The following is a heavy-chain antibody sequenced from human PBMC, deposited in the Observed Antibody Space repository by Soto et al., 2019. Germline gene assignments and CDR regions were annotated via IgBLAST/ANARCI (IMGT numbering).Heavy chain of an antibody. D-gene: IGHD2-8*02. CDR2: SNHSGST. CDR3: ARDKITGLFDY. Sequence: PSETLSLTCAVYGGSFSGYYWTWIRHPPGTGREWIGESNHSGSTNDNPSLKSRVTISVDTSKNQFSLELTSVTAAGTAVYYCARDKITGLFDYWGQGTLVTVSS. CDR1: GGSFSGYY. V-gene: IGHV4-34*01. J-gene: IGHJ4*02.